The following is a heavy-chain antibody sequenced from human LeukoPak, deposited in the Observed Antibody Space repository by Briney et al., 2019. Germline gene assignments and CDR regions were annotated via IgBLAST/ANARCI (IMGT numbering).Heavy chain of an antibody. CDR1: GFTFSSYA. V-gene: IGHV3-30-3*01. Sequence: SGGSLRLSCAASGFTFSSYAMYWVRQAPGKGLEWVAVISYDGSNKYYADSVKGRFTISRDNSKNTLYLQMNSLRAEDTAVYYCTTDFCSSTSCYSAYYYYYMDVWGKGTTVTVSS. CDR3: TTDFCSSTSCYSAYYYYYMDV. CDR2: ISYDGSNK. J-gene: IGHJ6*03. D-gene: IGHD2-2*02.